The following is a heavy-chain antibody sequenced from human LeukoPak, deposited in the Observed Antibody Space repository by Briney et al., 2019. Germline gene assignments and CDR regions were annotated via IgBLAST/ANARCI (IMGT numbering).Heavy chain of an antibody. D-gene: IGHD1-26*01. V-gene: IGHV1-69*05. CDR2: IIPIFGTA. CDR3: ARDRSSGSYYAFDY. Sequence: SVKASCKASGGTFSSYAISWVRQAPGQGLEWMGGIIPIFGTANYAQKFQGRVTITTDESTSTAYMELSSLRSEDTAVYYCARDRSSGSYYAFDYWGQGTLVTVSS. CDR1: GGTFSSYA. J-gene: IGHJ4*02.